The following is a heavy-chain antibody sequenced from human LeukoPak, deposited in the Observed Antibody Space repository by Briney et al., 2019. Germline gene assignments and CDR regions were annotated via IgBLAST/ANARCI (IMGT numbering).Heavy chain of an antibody. CDR1: GFTFSSYG. Sequence: TGGSLRLSCAASGFTFSSYGMHWVRQVPGKGLEWVAVIWYDGSNKYYADSVKGRFTISRDNSKNTLYLQMNSLRAEDTAVYYCAAEPGYSGYNYALAYWGQGTLVTVSS. V-gene: IGHV3-33*01. J-gene: IGHJ4*02. D-gene: IGHD5-12*01. CDR3: AAEPGYSGYNYALAY. CDR2: IWYDGSNK.